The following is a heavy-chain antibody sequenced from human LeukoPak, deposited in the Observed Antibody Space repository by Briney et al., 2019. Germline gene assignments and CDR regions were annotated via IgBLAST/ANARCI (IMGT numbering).Heavy chain of an antibody. CDR1: GFTFSTYA. V-gene: IGHV3-23*01. Sequence: GGSLRLSCAASGFTFSTYAMSWVRQAPGKGLEWVSAISGSGGSTYYADSVKGRFTISRDNAKNSLYLQMNSLTAEDTSVYYCARGYLRRDYWGQGTLVTVSS. D-gene: IGHD2-21*01. J-gene: IGHJ4*02. CDR2: ISGSGGST. CDR3: ARGYLRRDY.